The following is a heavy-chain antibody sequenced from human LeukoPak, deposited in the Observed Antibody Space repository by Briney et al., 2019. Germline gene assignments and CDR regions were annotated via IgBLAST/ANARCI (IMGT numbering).Heavy chain of an antibody. CDR1: GFSFTNYA. CDR3: ARYGDYFDY. CDR2: ISAYNGNT. V-gene: IGHV1-18*01. Sequence: ASVKVSCKASGFSFTNYAFSWVRQAPGQGLEWMGWISAYNGNTNYAQKLQGRVTMTTDTSTSTAYMELRSLRSDDTAVYYCARYGDYFDYWGQGTLVTVSS. D-gene: IGHD4-17*01. J-gene: IGHJ4*02.